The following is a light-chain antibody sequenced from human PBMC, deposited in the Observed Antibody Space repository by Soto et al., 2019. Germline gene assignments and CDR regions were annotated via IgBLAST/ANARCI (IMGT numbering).Light chain of an antibody. J-gene: IGKJ1*01. V-gene: IGKV3-20*01. CDR1: QSLWKNF. CDR2: GAS. CDR3: QQYEIAPKT. Sequence: EIVLTQSPGTLSLSPGERATLSCRASQSLWKNFLAWYQQKPGQAPRLLIYGASSRATGVPDRFSGSGSGTDFTLSISRLESEDFAVYYCQQYEIAPKTFGQGTKVEIK.